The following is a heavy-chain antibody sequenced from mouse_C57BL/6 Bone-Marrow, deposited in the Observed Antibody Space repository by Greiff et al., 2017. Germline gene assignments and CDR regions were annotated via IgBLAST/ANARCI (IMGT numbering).Heavy chain of an antibody. D-gene: IGHD1-1*01. V-gene: IGHV5-4*03. Sequence: EVKLKESGGGLVKPGGSLKLSCAASGFTFSSYAMSWVRQTPETRLEWVATISDGGSYTYYPDNVKGRFTISRDNAKNHLYLQMSHLKSEDTAMYYCARRGTTVVAHFDYWGQGTTLTVSS. CDR3: ARRGTTVVAHFDY. CDR2: ISDGGSYT. J-gene: IGHJ2*01. CDR1: GFTFSSYA.